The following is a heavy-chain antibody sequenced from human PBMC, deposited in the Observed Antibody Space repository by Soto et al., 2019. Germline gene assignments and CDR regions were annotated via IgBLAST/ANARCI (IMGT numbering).Heavy chain of an antibody. J-gene: IGHJ4*02. CDR1: GGTFSSYA. Sequence: QVQLVQSGAEVTQPGSSVQVSCKASGGTFSSYAISWVRHAPGQGLEWMGGIIPIFGTANYAQKFQGRVTITADEATSTAYMELSSLSSEDTAVYYCARGEEGEPIAHWGQGPLVTVSS. CDR2: IIPIFGTA. V-gene: IGHV1-69*01. D-gene: IGHD6-13*01. CDR3: ARGEEGEPIAH.